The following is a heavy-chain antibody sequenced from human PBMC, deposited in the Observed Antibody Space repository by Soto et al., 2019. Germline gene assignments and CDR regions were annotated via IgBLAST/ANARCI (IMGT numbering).Heavy chain of an antibody. D-gene: IGHD3-3*01. CDR3: ASFTSMGMDV. CDR2: IIPILGIA. J-gene: IGHJ6*02. Sequence: QVQLVQSGAAVKKPGSSVKVSCKASGGTFSSYTISWVRLAHGQGLEWMGRIIPILGIANYAQKFQGRVTITADKSTSTAYMELSSLRSEDTSVYYCASFTSMGMDVWGQGTTVIVSS. V-gene: IGHV1-69*02. CDR1: GGTFSSYT.